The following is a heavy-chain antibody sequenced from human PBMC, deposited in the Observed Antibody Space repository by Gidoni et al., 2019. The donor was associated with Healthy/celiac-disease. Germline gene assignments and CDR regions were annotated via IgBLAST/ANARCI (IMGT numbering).Heavy chain of an antibody. CDR3: ARGGIVGAQTCFDI. Sequence: QVQLVQSGAEVKKPGASVKVSCQASGYTFTSYGISWVRPAPGQGLEWMGWLRAYKGNTNHSPKIPGRGTKAPGTTNRTAHMELRGLGSYGPAVYLWARGGIVGAQTCFDILGQRTMVTVSS. V-gene: IGHV1-18*01. D-gene: IGHD1-26*01. CDR1: GYTFTSYG. CDR2: LRAYKGNT. J-gene: IGHJ3*02.